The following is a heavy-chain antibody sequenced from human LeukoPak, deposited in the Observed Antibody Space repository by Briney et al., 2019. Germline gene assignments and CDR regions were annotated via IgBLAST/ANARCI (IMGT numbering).Heavy chain of an antibody. CDR2: ISSSSRDI. CDR1: GFTFSSYT. J-gene: IGHJ4*02. D-gene: IGHD1-26*01. V-gene: IGHV3-21*01. Sequence: GGSLRLSCAASGFTFSSYTMNWVRQAPGKGLEWVAAISSSSRDIFYADSVKGRFSISRDNTQNSLSLQMNSLRAEDTAVYYCVREAAATLFDYWGQGTLVTVSS. CDR3: VREAAATLFDY.